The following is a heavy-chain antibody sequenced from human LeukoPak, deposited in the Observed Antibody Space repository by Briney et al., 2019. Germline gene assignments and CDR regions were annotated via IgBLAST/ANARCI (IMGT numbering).Heavy chain of an antibody. V-gene: IGHV3-21*01. CDR2: ISSSSNYI. J-gene: IGHJ4*02. CDR3: ARDPDSGQ. Sequence: GGSLRLSCAASGFTFITYTMNWLRQAPGKGLEWVSSISSSSNYIHYADSVKGRFTISRDNAKNSLFLQMNSLRADDTAVYYCARDPDSGQWGQGTLVTVSS. CDR1: GFTFITYT. D-gene: IGHD3-10*01.